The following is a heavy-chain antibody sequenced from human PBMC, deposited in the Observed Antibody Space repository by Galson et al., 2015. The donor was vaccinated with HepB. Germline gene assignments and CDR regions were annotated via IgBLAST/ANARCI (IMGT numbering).Heavy chain of an antibody. CDR3: ARGTNIQTVYGDYGLSGYYYGMDV. D-gene: IGHD4-17*01. V-gene: IGHV1-69*01. Sequence: QSGAEMKKPGESLKISCKASGGTFSSYAISWVRQAPGQGLEWMGGIIPIFGTANYAQKFQGRVTITADESTSTAYMELSSLRSEDTAVYYCARGTNIQTVYGDYGLSGYYYGMDVWGQGTTVTVSS. J-gene: IGHJ6*02. CDR1: GGTFSSYA. CDR2: IIPIFGTA.